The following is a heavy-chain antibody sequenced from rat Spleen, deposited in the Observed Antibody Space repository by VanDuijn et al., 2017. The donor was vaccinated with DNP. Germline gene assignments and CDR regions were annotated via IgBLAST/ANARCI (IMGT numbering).Heavy chain of an antibody. CDR3: VTRGTGSDNWFAY. Sequence: EVQLVESGGGLVQPGRSIKLSCATSGLNFADYWMGWVRQAPGKGLEWIGEINEDSRIINYLPSLKDRFTISRDNAQNSLYLQMTNLGSEDTAIYYCVTRGTGSDNWFAYWGQGTLVTVSS. D-gene: IGHD5-1*01. V-gene: IGHV4-2*01. CDR2: INEDSRII. J-gene: IGHJ3*01. CDR1: GLNFADYW.